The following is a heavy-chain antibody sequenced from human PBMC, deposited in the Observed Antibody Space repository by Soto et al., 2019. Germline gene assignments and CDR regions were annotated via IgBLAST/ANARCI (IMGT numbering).Heavy chain of an antibody. J-gene: IGHJ4*02. CDR1: GFTFSRYG. CDR3: AKDHPRYSSSWALDY. D-gene: IGHD6-13*01. CDR2: ISYDGSNK. Sequence: GGSLRLSCAASGFTFSRYGMHWVRQAPGKGLEWVAVISYDGSNKYYADSVKGRFTISRDNSKNTLYLQMNSLRAEDTAVYYCAKDHPRYSSSWALDYWGQGTLVTVSS. V-gene: IGHV3-30*18.